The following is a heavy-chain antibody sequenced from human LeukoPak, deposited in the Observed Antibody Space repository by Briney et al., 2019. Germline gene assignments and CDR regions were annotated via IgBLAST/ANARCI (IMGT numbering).Heavy chain of an antibody. J-gene: IGHJ4*02. CDR1: GFTFSSYA. Sequence: GGSLRLSCAVSGFTFSSYAMSWVRQAPGKGLEWVSVITGSGGATYYADSVKGRFTISRDNSKNMVYLQISSLRAADTAVYYCAKVSTAWYHFDSWGPGALVTVSS. D-gene: IGHD6-19*01. V-gene: IGHV3-23*01. CDR3: AKVSTAWYHFDS. CDR2: ITGSGGAT.